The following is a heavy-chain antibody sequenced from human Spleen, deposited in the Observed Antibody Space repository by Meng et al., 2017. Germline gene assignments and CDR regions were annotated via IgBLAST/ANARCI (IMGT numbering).Heavy chain of an antibody. CDR2: INHSGST. J-gene: IGHJ4*02. CDR1: GGSFSDYY. D-gene: IGHD4-11*01. CDR3: ARGPTTMAHDFDY. V-gene: IGHV4-34*01. Sequence: QGQLQQWGVGLLKPSETLSPTCVVSGGSFSDYYWSWIRQPPGKGLEWIGEINHSGSTHYNPSLESRATISADTSQNNLSLKLSSVTAADSAVYYCARGPTTMAHDFDYWGQGTLVTVSS.